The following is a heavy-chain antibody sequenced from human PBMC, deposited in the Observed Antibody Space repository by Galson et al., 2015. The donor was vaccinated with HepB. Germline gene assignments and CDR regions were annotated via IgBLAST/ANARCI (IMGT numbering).Heavy chain of an antibody. V-gene: IGHV1-2*06. CDR2: INPNSGGT. J-gene: IGHJ5*02. D-gene: IGHD2-2*01. CDR1: GYTFTSYY. CDR3: ARRAWDCSSTSCSNGQNWFDP. Sequence: SVKVSCKASGYTFTSYYMHWVRQAPGQGLEWMGRINPNSGGTNYAQKFQGRVTMTRDTSISTAYMELSRLRSDDTAVYYCARRAWDCSSTSCSNGQNWFDPWGQGTLVTVSS.